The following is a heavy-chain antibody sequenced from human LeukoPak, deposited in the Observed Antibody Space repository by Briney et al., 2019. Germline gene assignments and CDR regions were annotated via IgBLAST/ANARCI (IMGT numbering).Heavy chain of an antibody. V-gene: IGHV4-34*01. D-gene: IGHD5-18*01. Sequence: SETLSLTCAVYGGSFSGYYWSWIRQPPGKGLEWIGEINHSGSTNYNPSLKSRVTISVDTSKNQFSLKLSSVTAADTAVYYCARRLGKGRYSQGPWFDPWGQGTLVTVSS. J-gene: IGHJ5*02. CDR3: ARRLGKGRYSQGPWFDP. CDR1: GGSFSGYY. CDR2: INHSGST.